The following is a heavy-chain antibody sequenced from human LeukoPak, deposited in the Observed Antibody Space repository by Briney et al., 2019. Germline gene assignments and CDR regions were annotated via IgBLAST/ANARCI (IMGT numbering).Heavy chain of an antibody. CDR1: GYTFTSYG. D-gene: IGHD6-19*01. J-gene: IGHJ3*02. V-gene: IGHV1-18*01. CDR3: ARDTPIAVAGTKFDAFDI. CDR2: ISAYNGNT. Sequence: ASVKVSCKASGYTFTSYGISWVRQAPGQGLEWMGWISAYNGNTNYAQKLQGRVTMTTDTSTSTAYMGLRSLRSDDTAVYYCARDTPIAVAGTKFDAFDIWGQGTMVTVSS.